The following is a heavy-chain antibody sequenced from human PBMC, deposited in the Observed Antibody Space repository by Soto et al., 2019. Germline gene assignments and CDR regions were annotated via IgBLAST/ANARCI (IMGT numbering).Heavy chain of an antibody. CDR1: GFTFSSYW. Sequence: EVQLVESGGGLVQPGGSLRLSCAASGFTFSSYWMHWVRQAPGKGLVWVSRINSDGSSTSYADSVKGRFTISRDNAKNTLYLQMSSLRAEDTAVYYCARVHSPPRRGHLAGSARYYYYYYNMDVWGKGTTVTVSS. D-gene: IGHD3-10*01. V-gene: IGHV3-74*01. J-gene: IGHJ6*03. CDR2: INSDGSST. CDR3: ARVHSPPRRGHLAGSARYYYYYYNMDV.